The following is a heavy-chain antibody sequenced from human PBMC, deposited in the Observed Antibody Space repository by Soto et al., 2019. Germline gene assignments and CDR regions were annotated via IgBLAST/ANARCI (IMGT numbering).Heavy chain of an antibody. V-gene: IGHV1-8*01. CDR2: MNPNGGNT. D-gene: IGHD3-3*01. CDR3: ARGIREGYDFWSGYEYYYGMDV. Sequence: ASVKVSCKASGYTFSNYEINWVRQATGQGLEWMGWMNPNGGNTGYAQKFQGRVTMTRNTSISTAYMELSSLRSEDTAVYYCARGIREGYDFWSGYEYYYGMDVWGQGTTVTVSS. J-gene: IGHJ6*02. CDR1: GYTFSNYE.